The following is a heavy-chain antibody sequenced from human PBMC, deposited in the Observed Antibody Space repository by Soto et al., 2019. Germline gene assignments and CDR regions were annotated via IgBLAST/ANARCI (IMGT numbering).Heavy chain of an antibody. CDR1: GYTFTGYY. J-gene: IGHJ6*02. Sequence: ASVKVSCKASGYTFTGYYMHWVRQAPGQGLEWMGWINPNSGGTNYAQKFQGRVTMTRDTSISTAYMELGRLRSDDTAVYYCARETPSSYYYYGMDVWGQGTTVTVSS. CDR2: INPNSGGT. V-gene: IGHV1-2*02. CDR3: ARETPSSYYYYGMDV. D-gene: IGHD6-6*01.